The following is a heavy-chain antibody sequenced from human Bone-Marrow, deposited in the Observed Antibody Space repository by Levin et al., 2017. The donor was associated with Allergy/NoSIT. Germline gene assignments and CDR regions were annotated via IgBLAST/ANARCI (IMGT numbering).Heavy chain of an antibody. D-gene: IGHD6-6*01. CDR1: GYSFSSFW. J-gene: IGHJ6*02. V-gene: IGHV5-51*01. CDR3: ARHSSRLATPPWVYYYGMDV. CDR2: IYPGDSDT. Sequence: GESLKISCKGSGYSFSSFWIAWVRHMPGKGLEWMGIIYPGDSDTRYSPSFEGQVSMSADRSSSTAYLHCISLQASDTAIYYCARHSSRLATPPWVYYYGMDVWGQGTTVTVSS.